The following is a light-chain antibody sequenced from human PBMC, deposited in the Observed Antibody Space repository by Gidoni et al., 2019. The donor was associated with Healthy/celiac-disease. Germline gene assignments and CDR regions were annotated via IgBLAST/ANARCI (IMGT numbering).Light chain of an antibody. Sequence: EIVLTQSPGTLSLSPGERATLSCRASQSVSSSYLAWYQQKPGQAPRLLIYGASSRATGIPDMFIGSGSGTDFTLTISRLEPEDFAVYYCQQYGSSPPVTFXPXTKVDIK. CDR1: QSVSSSY. V-gene: IGKV3-20*01. CDR3: QQYGSSPPVT. CDR2: GAS. J-gene: IGKJ3*01.